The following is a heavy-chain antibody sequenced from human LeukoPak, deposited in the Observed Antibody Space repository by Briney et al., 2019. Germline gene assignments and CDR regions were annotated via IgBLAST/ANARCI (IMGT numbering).Heavy chain of an antibody. CDR3: ARYYYDSIYFDY. V-gene: IGHV3-7*01. J-gene: IGHJ4*02. D-gene: IGHD3-22*01. CDR1: GLTFSRYW. Sequence: GGSLRLSCAASGLTFSRYWMSWVRQAPGKGLEWVANIKQDGSEKYYVDSVKGRFTISRDNAKNSLYLQMNSLRAEDTAVYFCARYYYDSIYFDYWGLGTLVTVSS. CDR2: IKQDGSEK.